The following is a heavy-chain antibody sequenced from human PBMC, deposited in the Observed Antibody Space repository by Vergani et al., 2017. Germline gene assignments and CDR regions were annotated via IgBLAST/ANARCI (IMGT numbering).Heavy chain of an antibody. Sequence: EVQLLESGGNLVQPGGSLRLSCAASGFTFTNFAMTWVRQAPGEGLEWVSGISGSGGFTYYADSVKGRFTISRDNSKNTMFLQMNNLRAEDTAVYYCAKDNVPGYYDISGYCGYWGQGTLVTVSS. D-gene: IGHD3-22*01. J-gene: IGHJ4*02. CDR2: ISGSGGFT. V-gene: IGHV3-23*01. CDR1: GFTFTNFA. CDR3: AKDNVPGYYDISGYCGY.